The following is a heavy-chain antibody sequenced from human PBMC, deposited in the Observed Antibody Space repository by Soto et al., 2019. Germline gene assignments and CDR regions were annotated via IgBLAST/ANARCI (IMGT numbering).Heavy chain of an antibody. J-gene: IGHJ6*02. V-gene: IGHV3-33*01. CDR1: GFTFSSYG. D-gene: IGHD1-26*01. Sequence: GGSLRLSCAASGFTFSSYGMHWVRQAPGKGLEWVAVIWYDGSNKYYADSVKGRFTISRDNSKNTLYLQMNSLRAEDTAVYYCARDLSGSYYLEGPLLGGMDVWGQGTTVTVSS. CDR2: IWYDGSNK. CDR3: ARDLSGSYYLEGPLLGGMDV.